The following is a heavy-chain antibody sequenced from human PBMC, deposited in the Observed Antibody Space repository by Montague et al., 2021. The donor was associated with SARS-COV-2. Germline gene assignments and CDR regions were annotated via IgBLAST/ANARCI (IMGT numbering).Heavy chain of an antibody. J-gene: IGHJ5*02. CDR1: GFTFSSYS. CDR3: ARPAAMRAGWFDP. Sequence: SLRLSCAAPGFTFSSYSMNWVRQAPGKGLEWVSSISSSSSYIYYADSVKGRFTISRDNAKNSLYLQMNSLRAEDTAVYYCARPAAMRAGWFDPWGQGTLVTVSS. CDR2: ISSSSSYI. D-gene: IGHD2-2*01. V-gene: IGHV3-21*01.